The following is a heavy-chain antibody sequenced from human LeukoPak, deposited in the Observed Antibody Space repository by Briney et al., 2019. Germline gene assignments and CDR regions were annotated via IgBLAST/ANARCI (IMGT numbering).Heavy chain of an antibody. CDR1: GGSISSYY. CDR3: ARFRAAAAPYDALDM. Sequence: SETLSLTCTVSGGSISSYYWSWIRQPPGKGLEWIGYIYYSGSTNYNPSLKSRVTMSVDTSKKQFSLKVNSVTAAETAVYYCARFRAAAAPYDALDMWGQGTMVTVSS. D-gene: IGHD6-13*01. V-gene: IGHV4-59*01. CDR2: IYYSGST. J-gene: IGHJ3*02.